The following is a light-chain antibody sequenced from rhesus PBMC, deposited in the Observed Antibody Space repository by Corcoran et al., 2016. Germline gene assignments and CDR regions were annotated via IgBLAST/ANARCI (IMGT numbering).Light chain of an antibody. CDR3: LQSSNWPWT. CDR1: QSGSSY. V-gene: IGKV3-24*04. Sequence: EIVMTQSPATLALSPGERATLSCRASQSGSSYLARYQQKPGQAPRLLIHGASSRATGIPDRFSGSGSWTVFPLPISSLKRDDFGVYFVLQSSNWPWTFSQGTKVDIK. CDR2: GAS. J-gene: IGKJ1*01.